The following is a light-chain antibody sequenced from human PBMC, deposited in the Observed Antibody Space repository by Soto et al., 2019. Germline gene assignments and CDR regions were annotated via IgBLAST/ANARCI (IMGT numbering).Light chain of an antibody. CDR2: DDF. CDR3: QVWSTSGDLL. CDR1: DIGRRS. V-gene: IGLV3-21*02. J-gene: IGLJ3*02. Sequence: SYVLTQPPSVSVAPEQTAKITCGGSDIGRRSVHWYQQKPGQAPILVAYDDFDRPLGITDRISGSKSGNTATLTITRVEAGDEADYYCQVWSTSGDLLFGGGTQLTVL.